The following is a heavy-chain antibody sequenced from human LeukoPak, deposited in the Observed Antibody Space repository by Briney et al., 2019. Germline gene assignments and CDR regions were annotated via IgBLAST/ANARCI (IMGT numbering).Heavy chain of an antibody. CDR3: AKVPRTGTTIDY. CDR2: ISGSGDVT. Sequence: GGSLRLSCAASGFTFSSYAMSWVRQAPGKGLEWVSAISGSGDVTYSADSVKGRFTISRDNSKNTLYLQMNSLRAEDTAVYYCAKVPRTGTTIDYWGQGTLVTVSS. D-gene: IGHD1/OR15-1a*01. CDR1: GFTFSSYA. V-gene: IGHV3-23*01. J-gene: IGHJ4*02.